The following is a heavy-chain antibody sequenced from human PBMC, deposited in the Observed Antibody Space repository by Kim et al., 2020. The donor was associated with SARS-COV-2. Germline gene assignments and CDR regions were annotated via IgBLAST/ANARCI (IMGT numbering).Heavy chain of an antibody. CDR3: TRWTVEVVPAASKFDP. Sequence: SLKSRVTISVDTSKNQFSLKLSSVTAADTAVYYCTRWTVEVVPAASKFDPWGQGTLVTVSS. V-gene: IGHV4-31*02. D-gene: IGHD2-2*01. J-gene: IGHJ5*02.